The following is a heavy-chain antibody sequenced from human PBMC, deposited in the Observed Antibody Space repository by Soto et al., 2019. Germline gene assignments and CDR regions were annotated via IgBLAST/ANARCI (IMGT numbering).Heavy chain of an antibody. V-gene: IGHV1-8*01. CDR3: ARDRRCDY. CDR1: GYTFTSYD. CDR2: MNPNSGNT. Sequence: QVQLVQSGAEVKKPGASVKVSCKASGYTFTSYDINWVRQATGQGLEWRGWMNPNSGNTGYAQKFRGRVTMNRNTSISPAYMELSSLRSEATAGYYCARDRRCDYCGQGTLVTVSS. J-gene: IGHJ4*02.